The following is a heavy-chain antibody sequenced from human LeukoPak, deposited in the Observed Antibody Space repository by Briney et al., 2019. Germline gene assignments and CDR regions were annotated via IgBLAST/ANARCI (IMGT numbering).Heavy chain of an antibody. CDR3: ASWEDGYNRFDY. D-gene: IGHD5-24*01. Sequence: ASVKVSCKASGYTFTSYDINWVRQATGQGLEWMGWMNPNSGKTGYEQKFQGRVTMTRDTSISTAYMELSRLRSDDTAVYYCASWEDGYNRFDYWGQGTLVTVSS. V-gene: IGHV1-8*01. J-gene: IGHJ4*02. CDR1: GYTFTSYD. CDR2: MNPNSGKT.